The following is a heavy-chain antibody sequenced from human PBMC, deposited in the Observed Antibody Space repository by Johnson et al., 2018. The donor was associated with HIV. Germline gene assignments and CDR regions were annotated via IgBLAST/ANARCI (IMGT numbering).Heavy chain of an antibody. J-gene: IGHJ3*02. CDR3: ARDYREANAFDI. V-gene: IGHV3-30*04. CDR1: GFTFSSSA. Sequence: QVQLVESGGGVVQPGRSLRLSCAASGFTFSSSAMHWVRQAPGKGLAWVAVISYDGSNKYYADSVKGRFTISRDNSKNTLYLQMNSLRAEDTAVYYCARDYREANAFDIWGQGTMVTVSS. D-gene: IGHD1-26*01. CDR2: ISYDGSNK.